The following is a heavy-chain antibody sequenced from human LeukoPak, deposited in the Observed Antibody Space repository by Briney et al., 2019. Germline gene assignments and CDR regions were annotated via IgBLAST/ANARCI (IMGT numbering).Heavy chain of an antibody. D-gene: IGHD3-9*01. CDR3: AKAPDYDILTGYGDYYMDV. V-gene: IGHV3-53*01. CDR2: IYSGGST. CDR1: GFTVSSNY. J-gene: IGHJ6*03. Sequence: GSLRLSCAASGFTVSSNYMSWVRQAPGKGLEWVSVIYSGGSTYYADSVKGRFTISRDNSKNTLYLQMNSLRAEDTAVYYCAKAPDYDILTGYGDYYMDVWGKGTTVTVSS.